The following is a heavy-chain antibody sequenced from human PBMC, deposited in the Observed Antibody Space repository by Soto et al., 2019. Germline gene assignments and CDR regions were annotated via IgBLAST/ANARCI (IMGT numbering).Heavy chain of an antibody. CDR3: ARDPSGATRLSWFDP. CDR2: INPNSGGT. CDR1: GYTFTGYY. D-gene: IGHD1-26*01. Sequence: GASVKVSCKASGYTFTGYYMHWVRQAPGQGLEWMGWINPNSGGTNYAQKFQGWVTMTRDTSISTAYMELSRLRSDDTAVYYCARDPSGATRLSWFDPWGQGTLVTVSS. V-gene: IGHV1-2*04. J-gene: IGHJ5*02.